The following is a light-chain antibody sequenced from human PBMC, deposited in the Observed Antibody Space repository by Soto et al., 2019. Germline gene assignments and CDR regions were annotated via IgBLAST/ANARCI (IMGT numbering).Light chain of an antibody. V-gene: IGKV3-20*01. CDR2: GAS. J-gene: IGKJ1*01. CDR1: QSVSSNY. CDR3: HQYGISPPRT. Sequence: EIVLTQSPGTLSLSPGERATLSCRASQSVSSNYLAWYQQKPGQAPRLLIYGASSRATGIPDRFSGSGSGTDFTLTIGRLEPEDFAVYYCHQYGISPPRTFGQGTKVDI.